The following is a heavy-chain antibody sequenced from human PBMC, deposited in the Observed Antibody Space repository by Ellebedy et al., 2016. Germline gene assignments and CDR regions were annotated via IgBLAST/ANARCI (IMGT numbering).Heavy chain of an antibody. D-gene: IGHD2-15*01. CDR3: APVVPGSHRWVDP. CDR1: GFTLSSYD. CDR2: ISSSSSTI. J-gene: IGHJ5*02. Sequence: ESLKISCAASGFTLSSYDMSWVRQSPGKGLEWISYISSSSSTIYYADSVKGRFTISRDNAKNSLYLQVNSLRAEDTAVYYCAPVVPGSHRWVDPWGQGTLVTVSS. V-gene: IGHV3-48*01.